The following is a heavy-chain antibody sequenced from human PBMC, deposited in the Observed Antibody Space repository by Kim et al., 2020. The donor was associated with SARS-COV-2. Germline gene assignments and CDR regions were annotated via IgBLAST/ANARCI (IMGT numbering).Heavy chain of an antibody. Sequence: SETLSLTCTVSGGSISSGGYYWSWIRQHPGKGLEWIGYIYDSGSTYYNPSLKSRVTISVDTSKNQFSLKLSSVTAADTAVYYCAGDMGEDYFHAFGIWGPGEMVTVSS. J-gene: IGHJ3*02. CDR3: AGDMGEDYFHAFGI. CDR1: GGSISSGGYY. V-gene: IGHV4-31*03. CDR2: IYDSGST. D-gene: IGHD3-16*01.